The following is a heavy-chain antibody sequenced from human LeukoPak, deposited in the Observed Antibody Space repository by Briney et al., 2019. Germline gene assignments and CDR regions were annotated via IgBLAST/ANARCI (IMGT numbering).Heavy chain of an antibody. CDR1: GGSISSGD. J-gene: IGHJ4*02. CDR3: ARSSGYYYVGYFNY. CDR2: SYYSGST. Sequence: SETLSLTCTASGGSISSGDGSWIRQPPGKGLVWIGYSYYSGSTNYNPSLKSRFTISVDTSKNHFTLRLSSVTAADTAVYYCARSSGYYYVGYFNYWGQGTLVTVSS. D-gene: IGHD3-22*01. V-gene: IGHV4-59*01.